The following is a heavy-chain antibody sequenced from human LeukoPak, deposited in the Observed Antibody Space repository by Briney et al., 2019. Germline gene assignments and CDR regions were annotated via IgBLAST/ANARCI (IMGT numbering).Heavy chain of an antibody. CDR3: ATDSDYYGSGSHRDGFDI. V-gene: IGHV3-74*01. CDR2: INSDGSST. D-gene: IGHD3-10*01. CDR1: GFTFSSYW. Sequence: GGSLRLSCAASGFTFSSYWMHWVRQAPGKGLVWVSRINSDGSSTSYADSVKGRFTISRDNAKNSLYLQMNSLRAEDTAVYYCATDSDYYGSGSHRDGFDIWGQGTMVTVSS. J-gene: IGHJ3*02.